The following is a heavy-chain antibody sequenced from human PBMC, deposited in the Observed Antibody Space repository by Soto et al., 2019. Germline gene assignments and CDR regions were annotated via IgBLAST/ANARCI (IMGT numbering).Heavy chain of an antibody. CDR3: AVVPAEVRGNAFDI. CDR2: IYYSGIT. J-gene: IGHJ3*02. Sequence: QVQLQESGPGLVKPSQTLSLTCTVSGGSISSGGYYWSWIRQHPGKGLEWIGYIYYSGITYYNPSRKSRVTISVDTSKNQFSLKLSSVTAADTAVYYCAVVPAEVRGNAFDIWGQGTMVTVSS. V-gene: IGHV4-31*03. CDR1: GGSISSGGYY. D-gene: IGHD2-2*01.